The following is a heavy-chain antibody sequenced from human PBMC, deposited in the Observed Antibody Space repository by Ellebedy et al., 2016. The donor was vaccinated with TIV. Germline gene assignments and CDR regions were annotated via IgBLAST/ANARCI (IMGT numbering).Heavy chain of an antibody. Sequence: SETLSLTXAVSGGSIRAYYWTWIRRPPGKGLEWIGHSGNPNYNPSLRSRVTISMDTSKNQFSLKLTSVTPADTAVYYCARPPMGKTAPLEYWGLGALVTVSS. V-gene: IGHV4-59*08. D-gene: IGHD3-10*01. CDR2: SGNP. CDR1: GGSIRAYY. CDR3: ARPPMGKTAPLEY. J-gene: IGHJ4*02.